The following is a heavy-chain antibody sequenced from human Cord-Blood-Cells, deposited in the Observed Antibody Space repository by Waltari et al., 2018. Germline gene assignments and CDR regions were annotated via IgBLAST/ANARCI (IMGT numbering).Heavy chain of an antibody. D-gene: IGHD6-6*01. CDR3: ARSRIAAPIDY. J-gene: IGHJ4*02. V-gene: IGHV1-18*04. CDR2: ISAYNGNT. Sequence: VQLVHAGTEVKKHAAAVNGSCKASAYTFTSNVLSWVRQAPGQGLEWMGWISAYNGNTNYAQKLQGRVTMTTDTSTSTAYMELRSLRSDDTAVYYCARSRIAAPIDYWGQGTLVTVSS. CDR1: AYTFTSNV.